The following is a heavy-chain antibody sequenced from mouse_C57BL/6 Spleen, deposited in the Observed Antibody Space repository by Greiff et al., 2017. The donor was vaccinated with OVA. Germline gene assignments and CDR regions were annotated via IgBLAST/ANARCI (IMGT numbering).Heavy chain of an antibody. D-gene: IGHD3-1*01. V-gene: IGHV1-66*01. J-gene: IGHJ2*01. Sequence: VKLVESGPELVKPGASVKISCKASGYSFTSYYIHWVKQRPGQGLEWIGWIYPGSGNTKYNEKFKGKATLTADTSSSTAYMQLSSLTSEDSAVYYCASGPAHFDYWGQGTTLTVSS. CDR2: IYPGSGNT. CDR3: ASGPAHFDY. CDR1: GYSFTSYY.